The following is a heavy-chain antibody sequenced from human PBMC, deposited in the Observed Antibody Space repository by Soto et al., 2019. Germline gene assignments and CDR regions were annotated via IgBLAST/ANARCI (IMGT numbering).Heavy chain of an antibody. V-gene: IGHV3-53*01. CDR1: GFTVSSNY. CDR2: IYSGGST. CDR3: ARNYDSAAGGAFDI. Sequence: EVQLVESGGGLIQPGGSLRLSCAASGFTVSSNYMSWVRQAPGKGLEWVSVIYSGGSTYYADSVKGRFTISRDNSKNTLYRQMNSLRAEDTAVYYGARNYDSAAGGAFDIWGQGTMVTVSS. J-gene: IGHJ3*02. D-gene: IGHD3-22*01.